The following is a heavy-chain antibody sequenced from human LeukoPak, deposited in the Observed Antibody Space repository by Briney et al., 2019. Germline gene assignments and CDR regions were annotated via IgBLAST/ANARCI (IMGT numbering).Heavy chain of an antibody. D-gene: IGHD6-25*01. V-gene: IGHV3-23*01. CDR3: AKVDSSVWTLDY. CDR2: ITDSGGNT. CDR1: GFIFSNYA. Sequence: PGGSLRLSCAVSGFIFSNYAMSWVRQARGGGGEWVSTITDSGGNTFYADCVKGRFTVPKDNSKTTLYLHMTSLRAEDTAVYDCAKVDSSVWTLDYWGQGALVTVSS. J-gene: IGHJ4*02.